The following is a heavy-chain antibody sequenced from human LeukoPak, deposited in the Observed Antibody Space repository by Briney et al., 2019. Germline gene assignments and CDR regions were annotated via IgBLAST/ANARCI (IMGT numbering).Heavy chain of an antibody. Sequence: ASVKVSCKASGYTFTSYAMHWVRQAPGQRLEWMGWINAGNGDTKYSQKFQGRVTITRDPSASTAYMELSSLRSEDTAVYYCARAGVHCSSTSCYLLGVDYWGQGTLVTVSS. CDR3: ARAGVHCSSTSCYLLGVDY. J-gene: IGHJ4*02. CDR1: GYTFTSYA. V-gene: IGHV1-3*01. D-gene: IGHD2-2*01. CDR2: INAGNGDT.